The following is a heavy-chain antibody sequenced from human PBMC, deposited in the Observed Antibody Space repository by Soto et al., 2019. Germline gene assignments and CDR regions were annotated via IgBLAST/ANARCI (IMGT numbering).Heavy chain of an antibody. J-gene: IGHJ4*02. CDR1: GFTFSNAW. CDR3: TKYYYDSSGYFYFDY. V-gene: IGHV3-15*07. CDR2: IKSKTDGGTT. Sequence: GGSLRLSCAASGFTFSNAWMNWVRQAPGKGLEWVGRIKSKTDGGTTDYAAPVKGRFTISRDDSKNTLYLQMNSLKTEDTAVYYCTKYYYDSSGYFYFDYWGQGTLVTVSS. D-gene: IGHD3-22*01.